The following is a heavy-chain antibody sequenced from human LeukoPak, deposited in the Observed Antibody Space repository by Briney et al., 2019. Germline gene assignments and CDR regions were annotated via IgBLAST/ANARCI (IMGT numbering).Heavy chain of an antibody. CDR3: ARGPAGSHYYYYYGMDV. V-gene: IGHV4-34*01. CDR2: INHSGST. Sequence: PSETPSLTCAVYGGSFSGYYWSWIRQPPGKGLEWIGEINHSGSTNYNPSLKSRVTISVDTSKNQFSLKLSSVTAADTAVYYCARGPAGSHYYYYYGMDVWGQGTTVTVSS. D-gene: IGHD1-26*01. J-gene: IGHJ6*02. CDR1: GGSFSGYY.